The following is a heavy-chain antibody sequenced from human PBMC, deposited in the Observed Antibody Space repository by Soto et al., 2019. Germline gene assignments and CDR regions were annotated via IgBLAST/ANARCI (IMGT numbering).Heavy chain of an antibody. CDR3: AKDGPGDRYFDY. Sequence: GGSLRLSCIGSGFTFRNYAISWFRQAPGKGLQWVSFIRSNIYDGTTEYAASVKGRFTISRDDSKTIAYLQMNSLRAEDTALYYCAKDGPGDRYFDYWGQGTLVTVSS. CDR1: GFTFRNYA. J-gene: IGHJ4*02. V-gene: IGHV3-49*03. D-gene: IGHD4-17*01. CDR2: IRSNIYDGTT.